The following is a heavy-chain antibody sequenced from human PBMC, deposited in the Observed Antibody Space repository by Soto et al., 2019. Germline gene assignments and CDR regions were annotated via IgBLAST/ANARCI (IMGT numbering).Heavy chain of an antibody. CDR3: AKGDSGYDYTY. CDR1: GFTFSSYW. J-gene: IGHJ4*02. CDR2: INSDGSST. V-gene: IGHV3-74*01. Sequence: GGSLRLSCAASGFTFSSYWMHWVRQAPGKGLVWVSRINSDGSSTRYADSVKGRFTISRDNAKNTVYLQMNSLRGEDTAVYFCAKGDSGYDYTYWGQGSLVTVS. D-gene: IGHD5-12*01.